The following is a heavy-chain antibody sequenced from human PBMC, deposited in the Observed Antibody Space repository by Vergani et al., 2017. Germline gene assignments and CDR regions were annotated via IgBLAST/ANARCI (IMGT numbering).Heavy chain of an antibody. V-gene: IGHV3-30*18. CDR1: GFTFSSYG. CDR2: ISYDGSNK. Sequence: VQLVESGGGLVQPGRSLRLSCAASGFTFSSYGLHWVRQAPGKGLEWVAVISYDGSNKYYADSVKGRFTISRDNSKNTLYLQMNSLRAEDTAVYYCAKAYGSYYGMDVWGQGTTVTVSS. CDR3: AKAYGSYYGMDV. D-gene: IGHD4-17*01. J-gene: IGHJ6*02.